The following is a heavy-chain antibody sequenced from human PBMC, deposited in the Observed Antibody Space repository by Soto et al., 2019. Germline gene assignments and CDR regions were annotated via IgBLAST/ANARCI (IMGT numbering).Heavy chain of an antibody. Sequence: PGGSLRLSRTASGFTFSDYAMSWVRQAPGKGLEWVGFIRSNAYGGTAEYAASVKGGFAISRDDSKSIAYLQMNSLKSEDTDLYYCTRDLSPPSSCGGDCYGMDVWGQGTTVTVSS. CDR2: IRSNAYGGTA. V-gene: IGHV3-49*04. J-gene: IGHJ6*02. D-gene: IGHD2-21*01. CDR1: GFTFSDYA. CDR3: TRDLSPPSSCGGDCYGMDV.